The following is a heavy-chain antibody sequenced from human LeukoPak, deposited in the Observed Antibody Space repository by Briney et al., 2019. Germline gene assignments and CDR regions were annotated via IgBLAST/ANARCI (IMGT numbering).Heavy chain of an antibody. CDR1: GFTFSSSA. D-gene: IGHD3-22*01. CDR3: AKVKDISGYQHFDY. Sequence: GGSLRLSCAASGFTFSSSAMSWVRQAPGKGLEWVSAISGSGDATFYTDSVKGRFTFSRDNSRNALYLQMNSLRAEDTAVYYCAKVKDISGYQHFDYWGQGTLVTVSS. J-gene: IGHJ4*02. V-gene: IGHV3-23*01. CDR2: ISGSGDAT.